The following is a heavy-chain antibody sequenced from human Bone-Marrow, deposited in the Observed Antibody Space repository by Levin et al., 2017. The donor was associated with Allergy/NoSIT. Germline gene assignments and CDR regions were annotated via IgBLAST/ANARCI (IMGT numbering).Heavy chain of an antibody. V-gene: IGHV3-53*01. CDR3: ARVRGRLYWFDH. D-gene: IGHD3-16*01. CDR1: GLTISGNY. J-gene: IGHJ5*02. Sequence: GGSLRLSCAVSGLTISGNYMTWVRQTPEKGLEWVSIIHSDGTTHYADSVKGRFIISIDNSKNTVFLQMENLRDDDTAIYYCARVRGRLYWFDHWGQGTLVTFSS. CDR2: IHSDGTT.